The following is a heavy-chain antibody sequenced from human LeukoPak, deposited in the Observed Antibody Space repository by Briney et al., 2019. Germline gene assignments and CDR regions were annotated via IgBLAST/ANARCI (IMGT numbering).Heavy chain of an antibody. V-gene: IGHV1-18*01. D-gene: IGHD4-11*01. J-gene: IGHJ6*02. CDR2: ISIVKNRI. CDR3: ARSPIETYRFHYYTMDV. CDR1: GYTFARYG. Sequence: ASVKVSCKASGYTFARYGVSWVRQAPGQGLEGMGWISIVKNRIDYAQKLQGRLTMTTDAAASTAFMELRSLRSDDTAVYYCARSPIETYRFHYYTMDVWGQGTTVTVSS.